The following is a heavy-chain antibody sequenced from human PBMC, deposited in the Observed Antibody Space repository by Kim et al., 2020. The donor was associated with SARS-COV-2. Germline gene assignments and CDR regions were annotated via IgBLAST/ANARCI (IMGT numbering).Heavy chain of an antibody. CDR2: IRSKANSYAT. V-gene: IGHV3-73*01. Sequence: GGSLRLSCAASGFTFSGSAMHWVRQASGKGLEWVGRIRSKANSYATAYAASVKGRFTISRDDSKNTAYLQMNSLKTEDTAVYYCTTRGYDFWSGPRLGDAFDIWGQGTMVTVSS. CDR3: TTRGYDFWSGPRLGDAFDI. D-gene: IGHD3-3*01. J-gene: IGHJ3*02. CDR1: GFTFSGSA.